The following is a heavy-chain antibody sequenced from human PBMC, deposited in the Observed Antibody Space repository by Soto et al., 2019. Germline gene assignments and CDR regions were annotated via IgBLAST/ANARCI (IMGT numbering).Heavy chain of an antibody. Sequence: SETLSLTCTVSGGSISSSSYYWGWIRQPPGKGLEWIGSIYYSGSTYYNPSLKSRVTISVDTSKNQFSLKLSSVTAADTAVYYCARLLVRIAAAGKDYYYGMDVWGQGTTVTVSS. CDR1: GGSISSSSYY. V-gene: IGHV4-39*01. CDR3: ARLLVRIAAAGKDYYYGMDV. D-gene: IGHD6-13*01. J-gene: IGHJ6*02. CDR2: IYYSGST.